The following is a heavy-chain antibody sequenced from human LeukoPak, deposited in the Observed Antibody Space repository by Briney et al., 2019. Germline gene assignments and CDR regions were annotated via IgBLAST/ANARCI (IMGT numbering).Heavy chain of an antibody. V-gene: IGHV1-18*01. Sequence: ASVTVSCKASGYTLTSYDINWVRQAAGQGLEWMGWISAYNGNTNYAQKLQGRVTMTTDTSTSTAYMELRSLRSDDTAVYYCARETPVPWDYYYGMDVWGQGTTVTAPS. CDR3: ARETPVPWDYYYGMDV. J-gene: IGHJ6*02. CDR2: ISAYNGNT. D-gene: IGHD2-15*01. CDR1: GYTLTSYD.